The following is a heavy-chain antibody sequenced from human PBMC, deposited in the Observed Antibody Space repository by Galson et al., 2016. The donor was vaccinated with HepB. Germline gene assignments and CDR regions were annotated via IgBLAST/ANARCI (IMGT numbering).Heavy chain of an antibody. D-gene: IGHD2-2*01. V-gene: IGHV6-1*01. CDR3: AKDPGPHCDTSSFYVDY. Sequence: CAISGDSVSSDSAAWNWIRQSPSRGLEWLGRTFYRSKWYTEYAVSVRSRLTISPDTSKNQFSLKLSSVTPADTTVYYCAKDPGPHCDTSSFYVDYWGQGTLVTVSS. CDR1: GDSVSSDSAA. CDR2: TFYRSKWYT. J-gene: IGHJ4*02.